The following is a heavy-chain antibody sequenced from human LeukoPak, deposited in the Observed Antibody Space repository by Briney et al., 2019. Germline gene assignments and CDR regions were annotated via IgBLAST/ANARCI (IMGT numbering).Heavy chain of an antibody. CDR1: GFTFSSYS. J-gene: IGHJ4*02. Sequence: GGSLRLSCAASGFTFSSYSMNWVRQAPGKGLEWVSSISSSSSYIYYADSVKGRFTISRDNAKNSLYLQMNSLRAEDTAVYYCARDRRTTYPFDYWGQGTLVTVSS. CDR3: ARDRRTTYPFDY. CDR2: ISSSSSYI. V-gene: IGHV3-21*01. D-gene: IGHD4-17*01.